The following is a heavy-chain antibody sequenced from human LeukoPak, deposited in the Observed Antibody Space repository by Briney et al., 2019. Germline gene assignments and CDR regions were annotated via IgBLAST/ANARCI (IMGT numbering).Heavy chain of an antibody. CDR2: IYYSGST. V-gene: IGHV4-59*01. Sequence: PSETLSLTCTVSGGSISSYYWSWIRQPPGKGLEWIGYIYYSGSTNYNPSLKSRVTISVDTSKNQFSLKLSSVTAADTAVYHCASGTDYGDYVNDYWGQGTLVTVSS. J-gene: IGHJ4*02. CDR1: GGSISSYY. D-gene: IGHD4-17*01. CDR3: ASGTDYGDYVNDY.